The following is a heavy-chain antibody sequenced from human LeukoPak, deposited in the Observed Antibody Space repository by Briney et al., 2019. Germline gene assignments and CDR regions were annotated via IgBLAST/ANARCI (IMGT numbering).Heavy chain of an antibody. J-gene: IGHJ3*02. CDR1: GGTFSSYA. Sequence: SVKVSCKASGGTFSSYAISWVRQAPGQGLEWMGGIIPIFGTANYAQKFQGRVTITTDESTSTAYMELSSLRSEDTAVYYCAKNACGGDCHVAFDIWGQGTMVTVSS. CDR2: IIPIFGTA. V-gene: IGHV1-69*05. D-gene: IGHD2-21*02. CDR3: AKNACGGDCHVAFDI.